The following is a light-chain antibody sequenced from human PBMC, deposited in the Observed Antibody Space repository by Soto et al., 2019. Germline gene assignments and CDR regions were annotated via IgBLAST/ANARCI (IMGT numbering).Light chain of an antibody. CDR1: QSVSTY. CDR3: QQRTNWLWT. J-gene: IGKJ1*01. Sequence: EIVLTQSPATLSLSPGDRATLSCRASQSVSTYLAWYQQKPGQAPRLLIHDASKRATGIPARFSGSGSGTDFTLTISSLEPEDFEVYYCQQRTNWLWTFGQGTKVEIK. CDR2: DAS. V-gene: IGKV3-11*01.